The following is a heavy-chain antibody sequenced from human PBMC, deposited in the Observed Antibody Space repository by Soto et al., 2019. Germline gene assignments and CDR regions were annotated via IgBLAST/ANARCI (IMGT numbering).Heavy chain of an antibody. V-gene: IGHV3-74*03. Sequence: EVQLVESGGGLGQPGGSLRLSCAASGFTFSNYWMYWVRQAPGKGLVWVSRVNNDGTDTTHADSVKGRFTISRDNAKNTLYLQMNSLRADDTAVYYCARGGLQHALDVWGQGSTVTVSS. CDR1: GFTFSNYW. D-gene: IGHD6-13*01. CDR3: ARGGLQHALDV. CDR2: VNNDGTDT. J-gene: IGHJ6*02.